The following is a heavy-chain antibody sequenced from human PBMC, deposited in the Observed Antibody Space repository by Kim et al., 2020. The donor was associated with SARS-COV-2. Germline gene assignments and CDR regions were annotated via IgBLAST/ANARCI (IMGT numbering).Heavy chain of an antibody. CDR3: ARGSYYGSGSYFTS. V-gene: IGHV4-34*01. Sequence: KTPLKSRVTITADTSKNQFSLKLSSVTAADTAVYYCARGSYYGSGSYFTSWGQGTLVTVSS. J-gene: IGHJ5*02. D-gene: IGHD3-10*01.